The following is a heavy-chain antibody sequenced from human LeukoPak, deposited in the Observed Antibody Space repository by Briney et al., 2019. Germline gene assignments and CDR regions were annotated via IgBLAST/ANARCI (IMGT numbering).Heavy chain of an antibody. Sequence: PGGSLRLSSAASGFTFSTYGMHWVRQAPGKGLEWVAFIRSDGSNQYYADSVKGRFTISRDNSKNTLYLQMNSLRPEDTAVYYCAKGRYGNDYWGQGTLVTVSS. J-gene: IGHJ4*02. CDR3: AKGRYGNDY. V-gene: IGHV3-30*02. D-gene: IGHD6-13*01. CDR2: IRSDGSNQ. CDR1: GFTFSTYG.